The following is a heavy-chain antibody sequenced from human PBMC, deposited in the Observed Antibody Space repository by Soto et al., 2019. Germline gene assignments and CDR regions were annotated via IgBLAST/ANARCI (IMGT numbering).Heavy chain of an antibody. CDR3: AKEERYYDSGSYFYGMDV. D-gene: IGHD3-10*01. CDR2: IWYDGSNK. Sequence: GSLRLSCAASGFTFSSYGMHWVRQAPGKGLEGVAVIWYDGSNKYYADSVKGRFTISRDNSKNTLYLQMNSLRAEDTALYYCAKEERYYDSGSYFYGMDVWGQGTTVTVSS. CDR1: GFTFSSYG. J-gene: IGHJ6*02. V-gene: IGHV3-30*02.